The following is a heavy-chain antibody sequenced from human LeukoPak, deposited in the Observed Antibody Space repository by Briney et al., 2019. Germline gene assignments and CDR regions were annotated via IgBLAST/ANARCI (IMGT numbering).Heavy chain of an antibody. V-gene: IGHV3-23*01. D-gene: IGHD2-21*01. J-gene: IGHJ6*04. CDR2: VRDSGSTT. CDR3: ARPGCGGNCYYRMDV. CDR1: GFTFSSHA. Sequence: PTGGSLRLSCAASGFTFSSHAMTWLRQAPGKGLEWVSAVRDSGSTTFYADSVKGRFAISRDNSGNTLFLQMNSLRADDTAVYYCARPGCGGNCYYRMDVWGKGTTVTVSS.